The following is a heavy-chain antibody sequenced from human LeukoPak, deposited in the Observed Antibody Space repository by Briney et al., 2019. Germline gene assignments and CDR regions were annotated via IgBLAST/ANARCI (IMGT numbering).Heavy chain of an antibody. V-gene: IGHV3-15*01. CDR1: GFTLNNAW. D-gene: IGHD5-12*01. CDR3: TTAPRRYADSDY. Sequence: GGSLRLSCAAPGFTLNNAWMSWVRQAPGKGLEWVGRIKGEGDGGTTDYAAPVKGRFTISRDDTKNTLYLQMNSLKTEDTGVYSCTTAPRRYADSDYWGQGTLVTVSS. J-gene: IGHJ4*02. CDR2: IKGEGDGGTT.